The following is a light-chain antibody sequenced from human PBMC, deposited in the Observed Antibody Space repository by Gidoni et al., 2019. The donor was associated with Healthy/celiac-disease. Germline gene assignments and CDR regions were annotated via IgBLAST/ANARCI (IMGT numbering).Light chain of an antibody. Sequence: DIQMTQSPSSLSASVGDRVTITCRASQSISSYLNWYQQKPGKAPKLLIYAASSLQSGVPSRFSGSGSGTDFTLTISSLQPEDFATYYCQQSYSTPPWXXXPGTKVDIK. J-gene: IGKJ3*01. CDR1: QSISSY. CDR2: AAS. V-gene: IGKV1-39*01. CDR3: QQSYSTPPWX.